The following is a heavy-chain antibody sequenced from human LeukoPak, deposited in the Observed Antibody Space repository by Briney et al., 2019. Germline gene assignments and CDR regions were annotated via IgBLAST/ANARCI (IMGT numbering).Heavy chain of an antibody. CDR2: IWYDGSNK. Sequence: GGSLRLSCAASGSTFSNYGMHWVRQAPGKGLEWVAVIWYDGSNKYYADSVKGRFTISRDNSKNTLYLQMNSLRAEDTAVYYCARDLGSGWYSDYWGQGTLVTVSS. J-gene: IGHJ4*02. CDR1: GSTFSNYG. D-gene: IGHD6-19*01. V-gene: IGHV3-33*01. CDR3: ARDLGSGWYSDY.